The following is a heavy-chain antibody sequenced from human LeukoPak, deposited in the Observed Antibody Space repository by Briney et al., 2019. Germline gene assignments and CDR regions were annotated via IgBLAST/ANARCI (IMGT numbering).Heavy chain of an antibody. J-gene: IGHJ5*02. D-gene: IGHD3-3*01. CDR3: ARDSPNYDFWSGYYTGPSWFDP. CDR2: MNPNSGNT. CDR1: GYTFTSYD. V-gene: IGHV1-8*01. Sequence: GASVKVSCKASGYTFTSYDINWVRQATGQGLEWMGWMNPNSGNTGYAQKFQGRVTMTRNTSISTAYMELSSLRSEDTAVYYCARDSPNYDFWSGYYTGPSWFDPWGQGTLVTVSS.